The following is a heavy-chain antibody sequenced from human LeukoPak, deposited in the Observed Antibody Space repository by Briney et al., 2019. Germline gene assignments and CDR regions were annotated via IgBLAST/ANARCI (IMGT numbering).Heavy chain of an antibody. J-gene: IGHJ6*03. CDR2: ISAYNGNT. V-gene: IGHV1-18*01. CDR3: ARDSPGVFDWLLLEFDMDV. D-gene: IGHD3-9*01. Sequence: GASVKVSCKASGYTFTSYGISWVRQAPGQGLEWMGWISAYNGNTNYAQKLQGRVTMTTDTSTSTAYMELRSLRSDDTAVYYCARDSPGVFDWLLLEFDMDVWGKGTTVTVSS. CDR1: GYTFTSYG.